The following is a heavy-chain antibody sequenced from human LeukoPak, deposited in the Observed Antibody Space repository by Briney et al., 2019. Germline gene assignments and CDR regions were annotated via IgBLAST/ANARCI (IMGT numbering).Heavy chain of an antibody. J-gene: IGHJ4*02. CDR1: GGSFSGYY. CDR3: ARHGLRRVWFGELLLYGYFDY. Sequence: PSETLSLTCAVYGGSFSGYYWSWIRQPPGKWLEWIGEINHSGSTNYNPSLKSRVTISVDTSKNQFSLKLSSVTAADTAVYYCARHGLRRVWFGELLLYGYFDYWGQGTLVTVSS. D-gene: IGHD3-10*01. V-gene: IGHV4-34*01. CDR2: INHSGST.